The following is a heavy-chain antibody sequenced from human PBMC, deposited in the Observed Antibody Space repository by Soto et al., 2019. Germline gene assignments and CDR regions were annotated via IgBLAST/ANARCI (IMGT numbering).Heavy chain of an antibody. CDR2: ISYDGSNK. Sequence: QVQLVESGGGVVQPGRSLRLSCAASGFTFSSYAMLWVRQAPGKGLEWVAVISYDGSNKYYADSVKGRFTISRDNSKNTLSLQMNSLRAEDTAVYYCASMVQFYLDYWGQGTLVTVSS. V-gene: IGHV3-30-3*01. CDR1: GFTFSSYA. J-gene: IGHJ4*02. D-gene: IGHD1-1*01. CDR3: ASMVQFYLDY.